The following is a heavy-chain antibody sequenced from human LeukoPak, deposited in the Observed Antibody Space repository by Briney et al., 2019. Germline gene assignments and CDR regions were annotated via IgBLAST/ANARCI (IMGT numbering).Heavy chain of an antibody. J-gene: IGHJ4*02. CDR1: GFTFRSYW. D-gene: IGHD3-10*01. CDR2: INSDGSST. Sequence: GGSLRLSCAASGFTFRSYWMHWVRHAPGKGLVWVSRINSDGSSTIYADSVKGRFTISRDNSKNTLYLQMNSLRAEDTAGYYCAGPAYYLTWGQGTLVTVSS. CDR3: AGPAYYLT. V-gene: IGHV3-74*01.